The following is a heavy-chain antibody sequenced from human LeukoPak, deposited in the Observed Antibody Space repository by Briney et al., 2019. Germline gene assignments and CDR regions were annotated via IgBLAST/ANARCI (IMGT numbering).Heavy chain of an antibody. CDR3: ARNEGHNWDPLDY. D-gene: IGHD1-1*01. CDR1: GFTFSSHA. J-gene: IGHJ4*02. V-gene: IGHV3-23*01. Sequence: GSLRLSCAASGFTFSSHAMTWVRQAPGKGLEWVSGINGSADTTYYAVSVKGRFTISRDNSKNTLYLQMNDLRGEDTAVYYCARNEGHNWDPLDYWGRGTLVTVSS. CDR2: INGSADTT.